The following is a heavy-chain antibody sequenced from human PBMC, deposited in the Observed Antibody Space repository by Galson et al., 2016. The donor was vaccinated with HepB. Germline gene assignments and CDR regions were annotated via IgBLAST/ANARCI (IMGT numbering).Heavy chain of an antibody. CDR2: IDDSSSST. CDR1: GFTFSNYV. J-gene: IGHJ6*04. Sequence: SLRLSCAASGFTFSNYVMSWIRQAPGKGLEWVSAIDDSSSSTYYADSVKGRFTIFRDNSQNTLFLQMNSLRADDTAIYYCVQGSTAPAVWGKGTTVTVSS. D-gene: IGHD2-2*01. V-gene: IGHV3-23*01. CDR3: VQGSTAPAV.